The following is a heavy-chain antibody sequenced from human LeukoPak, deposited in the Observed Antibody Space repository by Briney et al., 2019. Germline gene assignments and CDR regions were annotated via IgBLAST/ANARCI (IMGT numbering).Heavy chain of an antibody. J-gene: IGHJ4*02. CDR3: ARGDCSSTSCYTIDC. V-gene: IGHV3-30-3*01. D-gene: IGHD2-2*02. Sequence: GRSLRLSCAASGFTFSSYAMHWVRQAPGKGLERVAVISYDGSDKYYADSVKGRFTISRDNSKNTLYLQMNSLRAEDTAVYYCARGDCSSTSCYTIDCWGQGTLVTVSS. CDR2: ISYDGSDK. CDR1: GFTFSSYA.